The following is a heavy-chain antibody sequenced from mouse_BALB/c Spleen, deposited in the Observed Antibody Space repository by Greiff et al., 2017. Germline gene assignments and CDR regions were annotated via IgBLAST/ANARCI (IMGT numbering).Heavy chain of an antibody. J-gene: IGHJ4*01. CDR1: GYAFSSYW. CDR2: IYPGDGDT. CDR3: ARSDGYDEAMDY. Sequence: VQLQQSGAELVRPGSSVKISCKASGYAFSSYWMNWVKQRPGQGLEWIGQIYPGDGDTNYNGKFKGKATLTADKSSSTAYMQLSSLTSEDSAVYFCARSDGYDEAMDYWGQGTSVTVSS. D-gene: IGHD2-2*01. V-gene: IGHV1-80*01.